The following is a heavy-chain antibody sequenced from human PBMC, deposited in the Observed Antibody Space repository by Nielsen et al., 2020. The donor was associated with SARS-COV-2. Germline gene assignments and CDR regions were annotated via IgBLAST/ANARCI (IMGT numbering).Heavy chain of an antibody. D-gene: IGHD6-6*01. CDR1: GFTFSDYY. V-gene: IGHV3-11*03. J-gene: IGHJ4*02. CDR3: AKTARLLDL. CDR2: ISQTGEYT. Sequence: LKISCAAAGFTFSDYYMSWIRLAPGKGLEFISYISQTGEYTKYADSVKGRFTISRDNAKNSVYLQMNSLRAEDTAVYYCAKTARLLDLGGQGTLVTVSS.